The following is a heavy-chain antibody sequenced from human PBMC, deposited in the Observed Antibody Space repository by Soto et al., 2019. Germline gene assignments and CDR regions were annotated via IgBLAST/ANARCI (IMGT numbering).Heavy chain of an antibody. CDR3: ARVKGYSYGPQGSWFDP. CDR2: IYYSGST. J-gene: IGHJ5*02. V-gene: IGHV4-59*01. D-gene: IGHD5-18*01. CDR1: GGSIYTYY. Sequence: SETLALTCNVSGGSIYTYYWNWIRQSPGKGLEWIGYIYYSGSTNYNPSLKSRVTISVDMSKNQFSLKLSSVTAADTAVYYCARVKGYSYGPQGSWFDPWGQGTLVTVSS.